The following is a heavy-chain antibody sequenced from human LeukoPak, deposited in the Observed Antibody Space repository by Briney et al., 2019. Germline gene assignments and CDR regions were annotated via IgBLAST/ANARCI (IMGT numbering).Heavy chain of an antibody. CDR1: GGSISSYY. CDR3: ASGPTRSGEPFDY. CDR2: IYTSGST. Sequence: SETLSLTCTVSGGSISSYYWSRIRQPAGKGLEWIGRIYTSGSTNYNPSLKSRVTMSVDMSKNQFSLKLSSVTAADTAVYYCASGPTRSGEPFDYWGQGTLVTVSS. J-gene: IGHJ4*02. D-gene: IGHD3-16*01. V-gene: IGHV4-4*07.